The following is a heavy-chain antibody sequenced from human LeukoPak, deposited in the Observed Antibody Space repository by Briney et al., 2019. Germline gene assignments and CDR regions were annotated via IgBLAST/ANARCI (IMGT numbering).Heavy chain of an antibody. Sequence: GGSLRLSCAASGFTFSDYYMSWIRQAPGKGLEWVSSISSSSSYIYYADSVKGRFTISRDNAKNSLYLQMNSLRADDTAVYYCARDQGYRYGSTYRSTVFDYWGQGTLVTVSS. D-gene: IGHD5-18*01. CDR2: ISSSSSYI. CDR1: GFTFSDYY. CDR3: ARDQGYRYGSTYRSTVFDY. J-gene: IGHJ4*02. V-gene: IGHV3-11*06.